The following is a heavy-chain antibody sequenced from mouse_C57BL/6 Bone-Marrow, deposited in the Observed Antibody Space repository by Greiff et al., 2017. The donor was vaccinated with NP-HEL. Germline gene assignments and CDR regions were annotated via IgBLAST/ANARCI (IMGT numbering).Heavy chain of an antibody. Sequence: QVQLQQPGAELVKPGASVKVSCKASGYTFTSYWMHWVKQRPGQGLEWIGRINPYDSDTNYNQKFKGKATLTVDKSSSPAYMKLSSMTSEDLAVFYWEMKRQLRLYFDYWGQGTTLTVST. J-gene: IGHJ2*01. V-gene: IGHV1-74*01. D-gene: IGHD3-2*02. CDR1: GYTFTSYW. CDR2: INPYDSDT. CDR3: EMKRQLRLYFDY.